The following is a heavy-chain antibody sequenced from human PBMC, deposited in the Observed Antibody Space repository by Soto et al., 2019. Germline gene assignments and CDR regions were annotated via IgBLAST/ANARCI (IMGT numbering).Heavy chain of an antibody. J-gene: IGHJ4*02. CDR3: ESRRYHSSGYSWFDY. Sequence: PSETLSLTCTVSGGSISSYYWSWIRQPPGKGLEWIGYIYYSGSTNYNPSLKSRVTISVDTSKNQFSLKLSSVTAADTGVYYCESRRYHSSGYSWFDYWGQGTLVTVSS. D-gene: IGHD3-22*01. CDR2: IYYSGST. CDR1: GGSISSYY. V-gene: IGHV4-59*01.